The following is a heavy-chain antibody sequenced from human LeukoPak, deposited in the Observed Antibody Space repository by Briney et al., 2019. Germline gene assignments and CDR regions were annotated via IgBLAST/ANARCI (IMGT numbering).Heavy chain of an antibody. CDR3: ARIEDYGGNSVNY. D-gene: IGHD4-23*01. Sequence: SETLSLTCTVSGGSISSYYWSWIRQPPGRGLEWIGYIYYSGSTNYNPSLKSRVTILVDTSKNQFSLKLSSVTAADTAVYYCARIEDYGGNSVNYWGQGTLVTVSS. CDR1: GGSISSYY. CDR2: IYYSGST. V-gene: IGHV4-59*01. J-gene: IGHJ4*02.